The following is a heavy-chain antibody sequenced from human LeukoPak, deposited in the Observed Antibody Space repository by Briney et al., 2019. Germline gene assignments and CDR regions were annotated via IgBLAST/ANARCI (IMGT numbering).Heavy chain of an antibody. CDR3: ARAGSSWYREYYFDY. CDR2: ISAYNGNT. V-gene: IGHV1-18*01. CDR1: GGTFSSYA. Sequence: ASVKVSCKASGGTFSSYAISWVRQAPGQGLEWMGWISAYNGNTNYAQKLQGRVTMTTDTSTSTAYMELRSLRSDDTAVYYCARAGSSWYREYYFDYWGQGTLVTVSS. D-gene: IGHD6-13*01. J-gene: IGHJ4*02.